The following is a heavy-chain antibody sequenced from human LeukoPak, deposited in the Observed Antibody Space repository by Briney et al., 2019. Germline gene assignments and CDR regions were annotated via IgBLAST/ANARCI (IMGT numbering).Heavy chain of an antibody. J-gene: IGHJ4*02. CDR2: IYYSGSA. Sequence: PSETLSLTCAVSGGSIRSGGYFWSWIRQPPGKGLEWIGYIYYSGSAYYNPSLKSRFTISVDTSKNQFSLKLSSVTAADTAVYYCARESLGTVDYWGQGTLVTVSS. V-gene: IGHV4-30-4*07. CDR3: ARESLGTVDY. D-gene: IGHD7-27*01. CDR1: GGSIRSGGYF.